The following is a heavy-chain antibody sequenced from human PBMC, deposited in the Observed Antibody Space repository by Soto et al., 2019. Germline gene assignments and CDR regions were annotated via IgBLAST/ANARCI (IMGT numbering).Heavy chain of an antibody. CDR3: ARDYGSGWYYDY. CDR1: GYTFTSYG. Sequence: ASVKVSCKATGYTFTSYGISWVRQAPGQGLEWMGWISVYNGNTNYAQKLQGRVTMTTDTSTSTAYMELRSLRSDDTAVYYCARDYGSGWYYDYWGQGTLVTVSS. D-gene: IGHD6-19*01. CDR2: ISVYNGNT. V-gene: IGHV1-18*01. J-gene: IGHJ4*02.